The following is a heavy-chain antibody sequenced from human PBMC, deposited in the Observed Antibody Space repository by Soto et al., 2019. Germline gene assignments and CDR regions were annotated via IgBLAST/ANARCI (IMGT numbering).Heavy chain of an antibody. Sequence: GASVKVSCKASGYTFTSYGISWVRQAPGQGLEWMGWISAYNGNTNYAQKLQGRVTMTTDTSTSTAYMELRSLRSDDTAVYYCARAQRFTIFGATGRDTGMDVWGQGTKVTVSS. D-gene: IGHD3-3*01. CDR2: ISAYNGNT. V-gene: IGHV1-18*04. CDR1: GYTFTSYG. CDR3: ARAQRFTIFGATGRDTGMDV. J-gene: IGHJ6*02.